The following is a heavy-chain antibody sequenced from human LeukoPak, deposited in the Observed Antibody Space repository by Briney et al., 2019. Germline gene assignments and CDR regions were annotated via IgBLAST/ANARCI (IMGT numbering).Heavy chain of an antibody. Sequence: RIIPILGIANYAQKFQGRVTITADKSTSTAYMELSSLRSEDTAVYYCASSFGYSSGWYWGYWGQGTLVTVSS. D-gene: IGHD6-19*01. J-gene: IGHJ4*02. CDR2: IIPILGIA. V-gene: IGHV1-69*02. CDR3: ASSFGYSSGWYWGY.